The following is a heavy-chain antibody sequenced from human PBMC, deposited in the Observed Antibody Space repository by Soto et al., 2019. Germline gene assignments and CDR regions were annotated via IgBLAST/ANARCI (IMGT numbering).Heavy chain of an antibody. D-gene: IGHD1-20*01. Sequence: NPSETLSLTCTVSSGSISVTDVFWGWVRQPPGKGLESIGNVDYSGTAYFSPSLATRVTFHVDTSKNQFSLTLYSVTAADTAVYYCARITGRHLDYWGQGILVTVSS. CDR1: SGSISVTDVF. CDR2: VDYSGTA. V-gene: IGHV4-39*01. CDR3: ARITGRHLDY. J-gene: IGHJ4*02.